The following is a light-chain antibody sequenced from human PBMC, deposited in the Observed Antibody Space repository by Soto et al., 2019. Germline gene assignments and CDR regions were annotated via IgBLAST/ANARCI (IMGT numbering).Light chain of an antibody. CDR1: QSISRD. CDR2: GAS. J-gene: IGKJ2*01. CDR3: QQYNKWPPAT. V-gene: IGKV3-15*01. Sequence: EIVMTQSPATLSVSPGERATLSCRASQSISRDLAWYQQKPGQAPRLLMYGASTRATGIPARFSGSGSGTEFTLTISSLQSEDFAVYYCQQYNKWPPATFGQGTKLEIK.